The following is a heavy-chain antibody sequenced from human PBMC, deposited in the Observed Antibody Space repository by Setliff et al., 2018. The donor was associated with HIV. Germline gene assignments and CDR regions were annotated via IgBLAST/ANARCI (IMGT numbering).Heavy chain of an antibody. D-gene: IGHD2-15*01. CDR3: ATYSAGEGGRGH. J-gene: IGHJ4*02. Sequence: PSETLSLTCSVSGDSIGAYHWSWIRQPPGRGLEWIGYIHSSGTTHYNPSLSSLVTISFDASKKYFSLKLTSVTAADTAMYYCATYSAGEGGRGHWGQGTMVTVSS. V-gene: IGHV4-59*01. CDR2: IHSSGTT. CDR1: GDSIGAYH.